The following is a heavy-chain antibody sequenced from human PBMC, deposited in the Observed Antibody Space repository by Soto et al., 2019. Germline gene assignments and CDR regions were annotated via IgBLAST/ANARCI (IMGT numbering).Heavy chain of an antibody. CDR2: ISSGATTI. CDR1: GFTFSDYY. CDR3: AKRRNAGGDY. D-gene: IGHD3-10*01. V-gene: IGHV3-11*01. J-gene: IGHJ4*02. Sequence: QVQLVESGGGVVRPGGSLRLSCVASGFTFSDYYMTWIRQPPGKGLEWVSYISSGATTIYYADSVKGRFTISRDNAKNAVYLQMNSLRAGDTAIYDCAKRRNAGGDYWGQGTLVTVSS.